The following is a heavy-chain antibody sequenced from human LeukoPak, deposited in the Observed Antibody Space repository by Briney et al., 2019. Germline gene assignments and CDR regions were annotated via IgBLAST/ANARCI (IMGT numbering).Heavy chain of an antibody. V-gene: IGHV3-23*01. CDR2: ISGSGGST. CDR1: GFTFSNYA. J-gene: IGHJ4*02. CDR3: TTEGWLHTGLEY. D-gene: IGHD3-3*01. Sequence: GGSLRLSCAASGFTSGFTFSNYAMSWVRQAPGKGLEWVSIISGSGGSTYYAGSVKGRFTISRDNSKDTLYLQMSSLRTEDTAVYYCTTEGWLHTGLEYWGQGTLVTVSS.